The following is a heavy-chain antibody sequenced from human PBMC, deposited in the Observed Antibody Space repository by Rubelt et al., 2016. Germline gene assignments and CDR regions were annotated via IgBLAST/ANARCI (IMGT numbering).Heavy chain of an antibody. V-gene: IGHV4-59*08. D-gene: IGHD1/OR15-1a*01. CDR2: SHYSGTT. J-gene: IGHJ4*02. Sequence: GWIRRPPGKGLEWLGYSHYSGTTNYSPSLRSRVTMSVDTSQNQVSLRLTSVTAADTAVYYCAGRTAASGTFYHWGQGTLVTVSS. CDR3: AGRTAASGTFYH.